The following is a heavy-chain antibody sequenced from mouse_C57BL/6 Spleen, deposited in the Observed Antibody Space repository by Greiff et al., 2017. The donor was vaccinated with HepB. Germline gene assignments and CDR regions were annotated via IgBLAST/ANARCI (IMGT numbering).Heavy chain of an antibody. Sequence: QVQLQQPGAELVRPGSSVKLSCKASGYTFTSYWMDWVKQRPGQGLEWIGNIYPSDSETHYNQKFKDKATLTDDKSSSTAYMQLSSLTSEDSAVYYCARSITTVVAPPSVFDVWGTGTTVTVSS. J-gene: IGHJ1*03. CDR1: GYTFTSYW. V-gene: IGHV1-61*01. CDR2: IYPSDSET. D-gene: IGHD1-1*01. CDR3: ARSITTVVAPPSVFDV.